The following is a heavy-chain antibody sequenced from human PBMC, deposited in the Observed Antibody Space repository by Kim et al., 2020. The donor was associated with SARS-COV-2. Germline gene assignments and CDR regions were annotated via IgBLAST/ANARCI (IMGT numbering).Heavy chain of an antibody. CDR3: ASRRYTGTYYYFDY. CDR1: GFTFSSYW. CDR2: ISSDGGTT. D-gene: IGHD1-26*01. Sequence: GGSLRLSCAASGFTFSSYWMHWVRQAPGKGLVWVSRISSDGGTTSYADSVKGRFTISRDNAKSTLYLQMNSLRAEDTAVYYCASRRYTGTYYYFDYSGQGTLVTVSS. V-gene: IGHV3-74*01. J-gene: IGHJ4*02.